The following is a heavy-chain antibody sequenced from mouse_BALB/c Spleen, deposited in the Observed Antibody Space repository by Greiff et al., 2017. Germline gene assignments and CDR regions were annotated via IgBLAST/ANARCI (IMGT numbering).Heavy chain of an antibody. V-gene: IGHV2-2*02. CDR3: ARAYYGNPYWYFDV. J-gene: IGHJ1*01. CDR1: GFSLTSYG. D-gene: IGHD2-10*01. Sequence: VKLQESGPGLVQPSQSLSITCTVSGFSLTSYGVHWVRQSPGKGLQWLGVIWSGGSTDYNAAFISRLSISKDNSKSQVFFKMNSLQANDTAIYYCARAYYGNPYWYFDVWGAGTTVTVSS. CDR2: IWSGGST.